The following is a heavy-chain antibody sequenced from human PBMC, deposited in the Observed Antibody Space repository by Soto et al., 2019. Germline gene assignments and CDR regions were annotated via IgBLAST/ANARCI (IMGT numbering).Heavy chain of an antibody. CDR1: GYTFTSYD. J-gene: IGHJ4*02. V-gene: IGHV1-8*01. D-gene: IGHD1-20*01. CDR2: MNPNSGNT. Sequence: ASVKVSCKASGYTFTSYDINWVRQATGQGLEWMGWMNPNSGNTGYAQKFQGRVTMTRNTSISTAYMELSSPRSEDTAVYYCARLGTHSWNYVDYWGQGTMVTVYS. CDR3: ARLGTHSWNYVDY.